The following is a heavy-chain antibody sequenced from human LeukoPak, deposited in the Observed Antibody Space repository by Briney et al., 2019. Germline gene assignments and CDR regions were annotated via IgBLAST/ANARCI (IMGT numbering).Heavy chain of an antibody. V-gene: IGHV1-2*02. D-gene: IGHD1-26*01. CDR1: GYTFTGYY. Sequence: GASVKVSCKASGYTFTGYYMHWVRQAPGQGLEWMGWINPNSGGTNYAQKFQGRVTMTRDTSISTAYMELSRLRSDDTAVYYCAREGVGASTFFDYWGQGTLVTVSS. CDR3: AREGVGASTFFDY. CDR2: INPNSGGT. J-gene: IGHJ4*02.